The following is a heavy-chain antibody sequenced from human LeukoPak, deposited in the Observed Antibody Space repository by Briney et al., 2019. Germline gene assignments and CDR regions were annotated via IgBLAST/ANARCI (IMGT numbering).Heavy chain of an antibody. V-gene: IGHV1-69*13. CDR1: GGTFSSYA. D-gene: IGHD5-12*01. Sequence: SVKVSCKASGGTFSSYAISWVRRAPGQGLEWMGGIIPIFGTANYAQKFQGGVTITADESTSTAYMELSSLRSEDTAVYYCARDYSGYDFSWFDPWGQGTLVTVSS. CDR2: IIPIFGTA. CDR3: ARDYSGYDFSWFDP. J-gene: IGHJ5*02.